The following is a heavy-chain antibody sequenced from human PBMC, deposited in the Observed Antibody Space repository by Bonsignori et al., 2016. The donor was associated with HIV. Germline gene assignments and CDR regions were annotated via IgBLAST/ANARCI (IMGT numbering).Heavy chain of an antibody. J-gene: IGHJ5*02. CDR3: AREQFGELFWTEANWFDP. Sequence: SETLSLTCTVSGGSISSGSYYWSWIRQPAGKGLEWIGRIYTSGSTNYNPSLKSRVTISVDTSKNQFSLKLSSVTAADTAVYYCAREQFGELFWTEANWFDPWGQGTLVTVSS. CDR1: GGSISSGSYY. D-gene: IGHD3-10*01. CDR2: IYTSGST. V-gene: IGHV4-61*02.